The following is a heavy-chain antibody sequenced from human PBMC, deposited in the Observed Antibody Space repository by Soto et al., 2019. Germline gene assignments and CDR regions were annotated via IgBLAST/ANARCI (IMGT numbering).Heavy chain of an antibody. D-gene: IGHD5-12*01. V-gene: IGHV5-51*01. CDR2: IYPGDSDT. J-gene: IGHJ6*02. Sequence: EVQLVQSGAEVKKPGESLKISCKGSGYSFTSYWIGWVRQMPGKGLEWMGIIYPGDSDTRYSPSFQGQVTISADKSISTAYLQWSSLKASDTAMYYCARDSSGYDHYYYYYGMDVWGQGTTVTVSS. CDR3: ARDSSGYDHYYYYYGMDV. CDR1: GYSFTSYW.